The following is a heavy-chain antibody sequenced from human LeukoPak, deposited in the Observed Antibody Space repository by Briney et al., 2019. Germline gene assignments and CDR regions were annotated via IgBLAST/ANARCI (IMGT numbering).Heavy chain of an antibody. CDR1: GFTFSSYG. CDR2: IWYDGSNK. D-gene: IGHD3-10*01. Sequence: GGSLRLSCAASGFTFSSYGMHWVRQAPGKGLEWVAVIWYDGSNKYYADSVKGRFTISRDNSKNTLYLQMNSLRAEDTAVYYCAGARWFGELDYWGQGTLVTVTS. CDR3: AGARWFGELDY. V-gene: IGHV3-33*01. J-gene: IGHJ4*02.